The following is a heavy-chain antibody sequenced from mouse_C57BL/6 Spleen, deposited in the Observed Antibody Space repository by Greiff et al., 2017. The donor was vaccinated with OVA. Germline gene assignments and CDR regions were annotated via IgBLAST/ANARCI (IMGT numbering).Heavy chain of an antibody. D-gene: IGHD1-1*01. Sequence: VQLQQSGPELVKPGASVKISCKASGYTFTDYYMNWVKQSHGKSLEWIGDINPNNGGTSYNQKFKGKATLTVDKSSSTAYMELRSLTSEDSAVYYCASSFPYYGSSYDYWGQGTTLTVSS. V-gene: IGHV1-26*01. CDR1: GYTFTDYY. J-gene: IGHJ2*01. CDR3: ASSFPYYGSSYDY. CDR2: INPNNGGT.